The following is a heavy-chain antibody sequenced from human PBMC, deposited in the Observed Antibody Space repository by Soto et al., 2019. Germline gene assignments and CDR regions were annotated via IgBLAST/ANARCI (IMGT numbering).Heavy chain of an antibody. D-gene: IGHD3-22*01. J-gene: IGHJ3*02. CDR2: INPNSGGT. V-gene: IGHV1-2*02. CDR3: ARSSYYDSSGYYLADAFDI. Sequence: RASVKVSCKASGYTFTGYYMHWVRQAPGQGLEWMGWINPNSGGTNYAQKFQGRVTMTRDTSISTAYMELSRLRSDDTAVYYCARSSYYDSSGYYLADAFDIWGQGTMVTVSS. CDR1: GYTFTGYY.